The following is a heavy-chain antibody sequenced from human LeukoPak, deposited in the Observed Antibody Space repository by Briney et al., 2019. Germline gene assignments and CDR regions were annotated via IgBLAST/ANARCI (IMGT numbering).Heavy chain of an antibody. D-gene: IGHD6-6*01. J-gene: IGHJ5*02. CDR1: GGSISSGNYS. V-gene: IGHV4-61*09. CDR2: IYTSGST. Sequence: SQTLSLTCVVSGGSISSGNYSWSWIRQPPGKGLEWIGYIYTSGSTNYNPSLKSRVTISVDTSKNQFSLKLSSVTAADTAVYYCARRSSSSEFDPWGQGTLVTVSS. CDR3: ARRSSSSEFDP.